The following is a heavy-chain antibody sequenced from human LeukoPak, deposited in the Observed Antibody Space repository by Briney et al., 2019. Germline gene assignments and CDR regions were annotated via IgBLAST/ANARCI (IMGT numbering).Heavy chain of an antibody. D-gene: IGHD2-2*01. CDR3: ARDPVVVVPAAHSPYV. CDR1: GFTFSSYA. Sequence: GGSLRLSCAASGFTFSSYAMSWVRQAPGKGLEWVSVISGSAGSADYADSVKGRFTISRDNSKNMLYLQMNSLRAKDTAVYYCARDPVVVVPAAHSPYVWGKGTTVTVSS. J-gene: IGHJ6*04. V-gene: IGHV3-23*01. CDR2: ISGSAGSA.